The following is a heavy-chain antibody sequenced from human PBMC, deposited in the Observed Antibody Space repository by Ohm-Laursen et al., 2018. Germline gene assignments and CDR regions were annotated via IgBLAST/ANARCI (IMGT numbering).Heavy chain of an antibody. CDR1: GYTFTGYY. J-gene: IGHJ6*02. CDR2: IIPIFGTA. CDR3: ARDLGPSIYYYYYGMDV. V-gene: IGHV1-69*13. Sequence: SVKVSCKASGYTFTGYYMHWVRQAPGQGLEWIGWIIPIFGTANYAQKFQGRVTITADESTSTANMEMGSLRSEDTAVYYCARDLGPSIYYYYYGMDVWGQGTTVTVSS.